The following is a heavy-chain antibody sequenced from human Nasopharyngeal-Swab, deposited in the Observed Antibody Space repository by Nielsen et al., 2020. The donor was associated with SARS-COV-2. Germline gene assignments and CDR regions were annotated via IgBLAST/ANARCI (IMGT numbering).Heavy chain of an antibody. D-gene: IGHD5-18*01. CDR1: GFTFSSYG. J-gene: IGHJ4*02. Sequence: GGSLRLSCAASGFTFSSYGMSWVRQAPGKGLEWVSVISGSGGSTYYADSVKGRFTISRDNSKNTLYLQMNSLRAEDTAVYYCARDRRSGLDTGVVCDYWGQGSLVTVSS. CDR2: ISGSGGST. CDR3: ARDRRSGLDTGVVCDY. V-gene: IGHV3-23*01.